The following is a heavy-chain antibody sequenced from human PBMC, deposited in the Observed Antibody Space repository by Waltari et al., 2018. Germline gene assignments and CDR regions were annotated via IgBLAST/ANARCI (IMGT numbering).Heavy chain of an antibody. V-gene: IGHV4-4*07. CDR1: AASIRGHY. CDR3: AESDSGSWQYFFNS. J-gene: IGHJ4*02. D-gene: IGHD6-19*01. CDR2: VYSTGAT. Sequence: QMKLLESGPGLVKPSETLSLTCTVSAASIRGHYWSWIRQPAGKGLEWIGRVYSTGATNYNPSLGRRATSSVDTARKQVSLKLTSVTAADTAMYFCAESDSGSWQYFFNSWGQGALVTVSS.